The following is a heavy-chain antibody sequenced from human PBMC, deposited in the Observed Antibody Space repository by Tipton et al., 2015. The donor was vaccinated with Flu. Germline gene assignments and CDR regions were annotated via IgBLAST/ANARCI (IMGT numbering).Heavy chain of an antibody. CDR1: GGSISRYY. V-gene: IGHV4-4*07. Sequence: PGLVKPSETLSLKCTVSGGSISRYYWSWIRQAVGKGPEWIWRTHTSGNTNYNSSFGSRLTMSVDTSKRQFSMTLTSGTVADTAVYYCASGNFYDSSGYFAFWGQGVLVTVSS. J-gene: IGHJ4*02. CDR2: THTSGNT. D-gene: IGHD3-22*01. CDR3: ASGNFYDSSGYFAF.